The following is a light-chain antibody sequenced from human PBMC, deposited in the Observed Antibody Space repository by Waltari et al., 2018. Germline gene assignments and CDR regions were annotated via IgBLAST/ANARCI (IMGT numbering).Light chain of an antibody. CDR2: KAN. V-gene: IGLV8-61*01. CDR3: ALYMGSGIWV. Sequence: QTVVTQEPSLSVSPGGPVTLTCALSSGSLSTTSYATWYQQPPGQAPRTLVYKANAPSAGVPCRFSGSSLGNTSALTIAGAQADDESDYYCALYMGSGIWVFGGGTRLTVL. CDR1: SGSLSTTSY. J-gene: IGLJ3*02.